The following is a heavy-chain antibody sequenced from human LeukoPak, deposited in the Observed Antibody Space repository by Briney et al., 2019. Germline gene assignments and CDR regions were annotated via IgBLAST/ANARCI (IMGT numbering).Heavy chain of an antibody. CDR2: TYYRSKWYN. Sequence: SQTLPLTCAISGDSVSSNSAAWNWIRQSPSRGLEWLGRTYYRSKWYNDYAVSVKSRITINPDTSKNQFSLQLNSVTPEDTAVYYCARETTDYWAYLDAFDIWGQGTMVTVSS. D-gene: IGHD2-15*01. CDR3: ARETTDYWAYLDAFDI. J-gene: IGHJ3*02. V-gene: IGHV6-1*01. CDR1: GDSVSSNSAA.